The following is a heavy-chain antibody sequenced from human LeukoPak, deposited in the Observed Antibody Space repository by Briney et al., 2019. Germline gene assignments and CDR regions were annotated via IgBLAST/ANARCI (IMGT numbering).Heavy chain of an antibody. CDR3: ASCYYDSSGYYYYAFDI. D-gene: IGHD3-22*01. Sequence: KPGGSLRLSCAASGFTFCSYSMNWVRQAPGKGLEWVSSISSCSLYIYYADSVKGRFTISRDNAKNSLYLQMNSLRAEDTAVYYCASCYYDSSGYYYYAFDIWGQGTMVTVSS. J-gene: IGHJ3*02. V-gene: IGHV3-21*01. CDR1: GFTFCSYS. CDR2: ISSCSLYI.